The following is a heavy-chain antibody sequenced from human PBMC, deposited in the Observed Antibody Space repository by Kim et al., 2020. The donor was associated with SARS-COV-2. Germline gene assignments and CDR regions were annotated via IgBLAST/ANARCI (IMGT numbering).Heavy chain of an antibody. CDR3: ARDLGIAVATGWFDP. V-gene: IGHV1-69*13. J-gene: IGHJ5*02. Sequence: SVKVSCKASGGTFSSYAISWVRQAPGQGLEWMGGIIPIFGTANYAQKFQGRVTITADESTSTAYMELSSLRSEDTAVYYCARDLGIAVATGWFDPWGQGTLVTVSS. CDR2: IIPIFGTA. CDR1: GGTFSSYA. D-gene: IGHD6-19*01.